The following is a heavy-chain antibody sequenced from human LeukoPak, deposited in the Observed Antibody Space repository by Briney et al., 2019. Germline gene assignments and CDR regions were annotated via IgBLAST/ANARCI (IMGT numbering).Heavy chain of an antibody. D-gene: IGHD1-7*01. CDR2: IRSKTNDYAT. CDR3: PLELGEGFDY. CDR1: GFTFSGSA. J-gene: IGHJ4*02. V-gene: IGHV3-73*01. Sequence: GGSLRLSCAVSGFTFSGSAIHWVRQASGRGLEWVGRIRSKTNDYATAYAASVRGRFTVSRDDSENTAYLQMNSLKTEDTAVYYCPLELGEGFDYWGQGTLVTVSS.